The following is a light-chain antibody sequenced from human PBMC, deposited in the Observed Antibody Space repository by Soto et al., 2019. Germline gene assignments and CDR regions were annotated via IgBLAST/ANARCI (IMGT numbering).Light chain of an antibody. Sequence: EILFTQSPATLSLSPGERATLSCRASQSVSSYLAWYQQKPGQAPRLLIYGASTRANGIPARFSGSGSGTDFTLTISSLEPEDFAFYYCQQRSNWPPITFGQGTRLEIK. CDR2: GAS. J-gene: IGKJ5*01. CDR1: QSVSSY. V-gene: IGKV3-11*01. CDR3: QQRSNWPPIT.